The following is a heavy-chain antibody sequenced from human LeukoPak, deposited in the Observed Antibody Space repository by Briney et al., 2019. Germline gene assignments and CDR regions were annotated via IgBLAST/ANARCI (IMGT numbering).Heavy chain of an antibody. CDR1: GFSFSSHY. V-gene: IGHV3-21*01. CDR2: ISSSGGYI. CDR3: ARTYNGSSHFDY. Sequence: NPGGSLRLSCAASGFSFSSHYMNWVRQAPGKGLEWVSSISSSGGYIYSADSVKGRFTISRDNAKNSVYLHMNSLRAEDTAVYYCARTYNGSSHFDYWGQGTLVTASS. J-gene: IGHJ4*02. D-gene: IGHD1-26*01.